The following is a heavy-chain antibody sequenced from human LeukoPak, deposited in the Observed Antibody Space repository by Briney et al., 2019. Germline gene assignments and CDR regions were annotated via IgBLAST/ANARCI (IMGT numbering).Heavy chain of an antibody. Sequence: TGGSLRLSCEASGFSFSRYWMSWVRQAPGKGLEWVAKINQRGIANYYVDSVKGRFTISRDNTKKSMYLQMNSLRAEDTAVYFCARDRAQSDVWGKGTTVTVSS. J-gene: IGHJ6*04. V-gene: IGHV3-7*01. CDR3: ARDRAQSDV. D-gene: IGHD5-24*01. CDR2: INQRGIAN. CDR1: GFSFSRYW.